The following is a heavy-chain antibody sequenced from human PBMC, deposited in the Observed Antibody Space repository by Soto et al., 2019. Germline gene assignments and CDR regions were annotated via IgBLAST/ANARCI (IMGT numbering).Heavy chain of an antibody. V-gene: IGHV4-31*03. CDR2: IYYSGST. CDR1: GGSITRGGYY. CDR3: SRVDNGGYAYFDY. Sequence: QVQLQESGPRLVKPSQTLSLTCTVSGGSITRGGYYWTRIRQHPGKGLEWIGDIYYSGSTYYNPSLKSRLTMSVDTSKNQFSLKLSSVTVADTAVYYCSRVDNGGYAYFDYWGQGTLVAVSS. J-gene: IGHJ4*02. D-gene: IGHD4-17*01.